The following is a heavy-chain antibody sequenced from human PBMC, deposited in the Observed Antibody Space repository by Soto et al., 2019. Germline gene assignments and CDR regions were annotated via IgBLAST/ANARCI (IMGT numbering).Heavy chain of an antibody. CDR2: ISGTGGST. CDR3: VKSPNDFWRVFDY. CDR1: GFSFSNYA. D-gene: IGHD3-3*01. J-gene: IGHJ4*02. Sequence: EVQLLDSGGGLVQPGGSLRLSCAASGFSFSNYAMTWVRQAPGKGLEWVSAISGTGGSTYYADSVKGRFTISRHNSKNTLYLQMNSLRAEDTAVYYCVKSPNDFWRVFDYWGQGTLVTVSS. V-gene: IGHV3-23*01.